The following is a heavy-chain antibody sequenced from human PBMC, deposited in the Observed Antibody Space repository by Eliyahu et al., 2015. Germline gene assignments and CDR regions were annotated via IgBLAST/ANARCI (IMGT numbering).Heavy chain of an antibody. V-gene: IGHV4-34*02. D-gene: IGHD5/OR15-5a*01. Sequence: QAQQKPWGTGRLXPSETLSXTSPIYAVSLSGXVWNWVRQSPGQGLDWIGDXDHTGRTRIKPSLKSRVTISMDTSKRQVSLNLTSVTAADAAVYYCVREGRLSSMMDAWGQGTLVTVSS. CDR3: VREGRLSSMMDA. CDR2: XDHTGRT. J-gene: IGHJ5*02. CDR1: AVSLSGXV.